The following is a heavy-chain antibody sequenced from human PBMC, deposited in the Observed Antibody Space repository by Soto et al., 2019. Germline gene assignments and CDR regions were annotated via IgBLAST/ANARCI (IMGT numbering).Heavy chain of an antibody. CDR3: AREINYETSGSYFDY. Sequence: GGSLRLSCAASQFMFTNHWMSWVRQAPGKGLEWVANIRQDGGETYYLDSVEGRFTISRDNAKNSLYLQMNSLRAEDTAVYYCAREINYETSGSYFDYWGQGTLGTVSS. J-gene: IGHJ4*02. V-gene: IGHV3-7*05. CDR1: QFMFTNHW. CDR2: IRQDGGET. D-gene: IGHD3-10*01.